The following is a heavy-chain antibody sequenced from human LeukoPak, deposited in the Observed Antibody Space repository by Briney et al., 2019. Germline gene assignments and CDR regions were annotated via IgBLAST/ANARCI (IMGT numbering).Heavy chain of an antibody. CDR1: GGSISSGDYY. J-gene: IGHJ5*02. CDR3: ARGDCSGGSCYHNWFDP. D-gene: IGHD2-15*01. CDR2: INHSGST. V-gene: IGHV4-30-4*08. Sequence: SQTLSLTCTVSGGSISSGDYYWSWIRQPPGKGLEWIGEINHSGSTNYNPSLKSRVTISVDTSKNQFSLKLSSVTAADTAVYYCARGDCSGGSCYHNWFDPWGQGTLVTVSS.